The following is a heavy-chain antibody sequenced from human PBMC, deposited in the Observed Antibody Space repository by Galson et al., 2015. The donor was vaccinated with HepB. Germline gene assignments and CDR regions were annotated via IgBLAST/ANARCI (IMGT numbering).Heavy chain of an antibody. CDR1: GFTLSSYS. J-gene: IGHJ4*02. CDR2: ISSSSSYI. Sequence: SLRLSCAASGFTLSSYSMNWVRQAPGKGLEWVSSISSSSSYIYYADSVKGRFTISRDNAKNSLYLQMNSLRAEDTAVYYCARGGCSSTSCYVPFDYWGQGTLVTVSS. CDR3: ARGGCSSTSCYVPFDY. V-gene: IGHV3-21*01. D-gene: IGHD2-2*01.